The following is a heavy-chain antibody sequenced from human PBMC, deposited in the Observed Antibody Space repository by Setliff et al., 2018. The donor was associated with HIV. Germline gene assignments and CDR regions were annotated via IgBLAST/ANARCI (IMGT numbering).Heavy chain of an antibody. V-gene: IGHV4-4*08. CDR1: GGSISSYF. CDR3: ARDDTDYLDY. J-gene: IGHJ4*02. Sequence: LSLTCTVSGGSISSYFWSWVRQSPGKGLEWIGYNFNSGSTNYNPSLKSRVTISVDMSKNQFSLRLDSVTAADTAVYYCARDDTDYLDYWGQGIPVTVSS. CDR2: NFNSGST.